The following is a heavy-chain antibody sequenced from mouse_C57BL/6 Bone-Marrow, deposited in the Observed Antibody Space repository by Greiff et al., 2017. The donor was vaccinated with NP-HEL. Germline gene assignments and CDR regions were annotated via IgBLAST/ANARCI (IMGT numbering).Heavy chain of an antibody. V-gene: IGHV2-5*01. CDR3: ARRTLYYSNFDV. Sequence: VQLQESGPGLVQPSQCLSITCTASGFSFTSYCIPWVRQSPGKGLEWLGVICSGGGTAYNAAFMSRLSTLKDNSTSQVYFKMSSLQADDAAIYYCARRTLYYSNFDVWGTGTTLTVSS. CDR1: GFSFTSYC. D-gene: IGHD2-12*01. J-gene: IGHJ1*03. CDR2: ICSGGGT.